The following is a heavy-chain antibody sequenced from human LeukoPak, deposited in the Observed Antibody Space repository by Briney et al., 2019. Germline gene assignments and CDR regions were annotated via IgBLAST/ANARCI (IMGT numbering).Heavy chain of an antibody. CDR2: ISSSSSYI. V-gene: IGHV3-21*01. J-gene: IGHJ6*03. CDR3: ARYYYGSDAGYYYYYMDV. D-gene: IGHD3-10*01. CDR1: GFTFSSHF. Sequence: GGSLRLSCAASGFTFSSHFMNWVRQAPGKGLEWVSSISSSSSYIYYADSVKGRFTISRDNAKNSLYLQMHSLRAEDTAVYYCARYYYGSDAGYYYYYMDVWGKGTTVTVSS.